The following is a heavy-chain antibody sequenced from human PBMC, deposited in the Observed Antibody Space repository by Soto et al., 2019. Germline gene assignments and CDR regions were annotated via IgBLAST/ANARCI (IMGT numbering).Heavy chain of an antibody. V-gene: IGHV3-7*01. CDR1: GFTFSNYW. CDR2: IKQDGSEN. J-gene: IGHJ4*02. CDR3: ARESEDLTSNFDY. Sequence: PGGSLRLSCAASGFTFSNYWMSWVRQAPGKGLEWVANIKQDGSENYYVDSVKGRFTTSRDNGKNSLYLEMHSLRAEDTAVYYCARESEDLTSNFDYWGQGTLVTVSS.